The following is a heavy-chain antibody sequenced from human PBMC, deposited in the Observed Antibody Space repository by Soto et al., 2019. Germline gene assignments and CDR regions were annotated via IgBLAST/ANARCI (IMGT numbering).Heavy chain of an antibody. J-gene: IGHJ4*02. CDR2: INSDGSST. V-gene: IGHV3-74*01. Sequence: PGGSLRLSCAASGFTFSSYWMHWVRQAPGKGLVWASRINSDGSSTSYADSVKGRFTISRDNAKNTLYLQMNSLRAEDTAVYYCAKGGMGSASPYDFDYWGQGTQVTVSS. CDR3: AKGGMGSASPYDFDY. CDR1: GFTFSSYW. D-gene: IGHD5-12*01.